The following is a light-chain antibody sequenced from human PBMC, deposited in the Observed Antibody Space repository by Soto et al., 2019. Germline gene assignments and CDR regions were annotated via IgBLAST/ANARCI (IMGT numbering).Light chain of an antibody. CDR3: PACDDSLSGVV. J-gene: IGLJ2*01. CDR2: SND. V-gene: IGLV1-47*02. CDR1: SSNIGTNF. Sequence: QSVLTQPPSASATPGQRVSISCSGSSSNIGTNFVSWYQQLPGTAPKLLIYSNDQRPSGVPDRFSGSKSGTSASLAISGLRSEDDADYYCPACDDSLSGVVFGGGTKVTVL.